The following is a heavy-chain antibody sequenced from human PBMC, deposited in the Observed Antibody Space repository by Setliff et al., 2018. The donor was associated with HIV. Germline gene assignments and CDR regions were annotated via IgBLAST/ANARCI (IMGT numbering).Heavy chain of an antibody. CDR3: TRVNRARYFDL. CDR1: GFTFEDYA. D-gene: IGHD3-16*02. CDR2: IRVEGYGGTA. Sequence: PGGSLRLSCTASGFTFEDYALTWVRQTPGKGLEWVGFIRVEGYGGTAEYATSVKGRFTISRDDSKSIAYLSMNSLKTEDTAVYYCTRVNRARYFDLWGRGTLVTVSS. J-gene: IGHJ2*01. V-gene: IGHV3-49*04.